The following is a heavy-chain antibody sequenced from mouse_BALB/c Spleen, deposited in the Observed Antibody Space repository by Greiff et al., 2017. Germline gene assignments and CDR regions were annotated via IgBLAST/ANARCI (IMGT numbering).Heavy chain of an antibody. CDR3: ARGIPFYYYGSSTDFDY. J-gene: IGHJ2*01. CDR2: ISSGGST. D-gene: IGHD1-1*01. V-gene: IGHV5-6-5*01. Sequence: EVKLVESGGGLVKPGGSLKLSCAASGFTFSSYAMSWVRQTPEKRLEWVASISSGGSTYYPDSVKGRFTISRDNARNILYLQMSSLRSEDTAMYYCARGIPFYYYGSSTDFDYWGQGTTLTVSS. CDR1: GFTFSSYA.